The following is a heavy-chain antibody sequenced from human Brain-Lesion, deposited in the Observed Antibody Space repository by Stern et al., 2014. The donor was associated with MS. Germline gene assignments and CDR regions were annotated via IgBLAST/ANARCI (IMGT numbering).Heavy chain of an antibody. V-gene: IGHV3-9*01. CDR3: ARDITGSSAYFAY. J-gene: IGHJ4*02. CDR2: ISWNSGTI. D-gene: IGHD1-14*01. CDR1: GFTFDDYS. Sequence: LVEAGGDLVQPGRSLRLSCAAFGFTFDDYSLHCVRQAPGEGLEGGAGISWNSGTIGYADSVKGRFTTSRDNAYSSLYLQMNSLRPEDTALYYCARDITGSSAYFAYWGQGTLVTVSS.